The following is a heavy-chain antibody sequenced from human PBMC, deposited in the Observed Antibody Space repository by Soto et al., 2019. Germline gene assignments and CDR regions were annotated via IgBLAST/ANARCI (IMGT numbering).Heavy chain of an antibody. D-gene: IGHD6-13*01. CDR3: ARGGRDSSIWYVIY. Sequence: QVQLVRSGAEVKKPGASVKVSCKASGYTFTNYGISWVRQAPGQGLEWMGWVSGYNGNTNYAQKLQGRVTMTTDTSTSTAYMELRSLRSDDTAVYFCARGGRDSSIWYVIYWGQGTLVTVSS. V-gene: IGHV1-18*01. J-gene: IGHJ4*02. CDR2: VSGYNGNT. CDR1: GYTFTNYG.